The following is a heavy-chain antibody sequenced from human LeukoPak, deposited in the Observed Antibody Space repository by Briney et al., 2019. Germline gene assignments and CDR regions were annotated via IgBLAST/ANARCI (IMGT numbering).Heavy chain of an antibody. CDR1: GFTFSSYA. CDR2: ISGSGGST. Sequence: GGSLRLSCAASGFTFSSYAMSWVRQAPGKGLEWVSAISGSGGSTYYADSVKGRFTISRDNSKNTLYLQMNSLRAEDTAVYYGAKEYCNGGSCDSAGAFDIRVRGRMVSVSS. CDR3: AKEYCNGGSCDSAGAFDI. V-gene: IGHV3-23*01. D-gene: IGHD2-15*01. J-gene: IGHJ3*02.